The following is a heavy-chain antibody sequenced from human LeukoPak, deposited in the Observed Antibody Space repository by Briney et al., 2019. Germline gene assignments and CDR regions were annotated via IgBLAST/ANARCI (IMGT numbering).Heavy chain of an antibody. J-gene: IGHJ6*03. CDR2: IIPIFGTA. V-gene: IGHV1-69*05. CDR1: GGTFSSYA. Sequence: SVKVPCKASGGTFSSYAISWVRQAPGQGLEWMGGIIPIFGTANYAQKFQGRVTITTDESTSTAYMELSSLRSEDTAVCYCASSSGSYWRPERNYYYYMDVWGKGTTVTVSS. D-gene: IGHD1-26*01. CDR3: ASSSGSYWRPERNYYYYMDV.